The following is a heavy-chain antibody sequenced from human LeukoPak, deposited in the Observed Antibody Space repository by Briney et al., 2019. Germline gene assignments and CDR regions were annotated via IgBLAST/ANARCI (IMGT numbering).Heavy chain of an antibody. CDR3: ARGRLPGADYFDY. CDR1: GFTFSSYG. CDR2: INWNGGST. V-gene: IGHV3-20*01. Sequence: GGSLRLSCAASGFTFSSYGMSWVRQAPGKGLEWVSGINWNGGSTGYADSVKGRFTISRDNAKNSLYLQMNSLRAEDTALYHCARGRLPGADYFDYWGQGTLVTVSS. D-gene: IGHD2-21*02. J-gene: IGHJ4*02.